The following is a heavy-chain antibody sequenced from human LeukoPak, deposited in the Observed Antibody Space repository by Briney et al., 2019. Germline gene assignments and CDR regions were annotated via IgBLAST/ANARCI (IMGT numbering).Heavy chain of an antibody. J-gene: IGHJ4*02. Sequence: GSVKVSCKASGYTFTSYYMHWVRQAPGQGLEGMGVINPSGGSTSYAQKFQGRVTMTRDTSTSTVYMELSSLRSEDTAVYYCARDRPGYTFDYWGQGTLVTVSS. CDR2: INPSGGST. CDR3: ARDRPGYTFDY. CDR1: GYTFTSYY. D-gene: IGHD5-24*01. V-gene: IGHV1-46*01.